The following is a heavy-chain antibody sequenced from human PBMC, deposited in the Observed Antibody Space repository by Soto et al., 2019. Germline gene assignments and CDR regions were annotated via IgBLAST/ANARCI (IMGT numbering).Heavy chain of an antibody. V-gene: IGHV3-33*01. J-gene: IGHJ4*02. D-gene: IGHD6-13*01. CDR2: IWYDGSNK. CDR3: ARDQRLLGSSWYAFDY. CDR1: GFTFSSYG. Sequence: PGGSLRLSCAASGFTFSSYGMHWVRQAPGKGLEWVAVIWYDGSNKYYADSVKGRFTISRDNSKNTLYLQMNSLRAGDTAVYYCARDQRLLGSSWYAFDYWGQGTLVTVSS.